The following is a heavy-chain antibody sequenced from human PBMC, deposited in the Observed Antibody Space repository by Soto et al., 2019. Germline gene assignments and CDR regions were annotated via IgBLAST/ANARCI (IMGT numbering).Heavy chain of an antibody. CDR1: GVSISSSSYY. Sequence: SETLSLTCTVSGVSISSSSYYWGWIRQPPGKGLEWIGSIYYSGSTYYNPSLKSRVTISVDTSKNQFSLKLSSVTAADTAVYYCARRDSSWYLDWYFDLWGRGTLVTVSS. J-gene: IGHJ2*01. CDR3: ARRDSSWYLDWYFDL. CDR2: IYYSGST. D-gene: IGHD6-13*01. V-gene: IGHV4-39*01.